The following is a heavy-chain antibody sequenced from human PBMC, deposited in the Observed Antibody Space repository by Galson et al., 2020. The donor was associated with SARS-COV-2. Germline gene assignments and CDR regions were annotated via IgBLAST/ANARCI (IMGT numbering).Heavy chain of an antibody. D-gene: IGHD1-26*01. Sequence: SETLSLTCTVSGDSITSYYWSWIRQPPGKGLEWIGYISYTGSTKSTPSLTSRVAISEDASKNQFSLQLTSVTAADTAVYFCARYTGSHVDYWGPGTLVTVSS. J-gene: IGHJ4*02. CDR1: GDSITSYY. CDR2: ISYTGST. V-gene: IGHV4-59*01. CDR3: ARYTGSHVDY.